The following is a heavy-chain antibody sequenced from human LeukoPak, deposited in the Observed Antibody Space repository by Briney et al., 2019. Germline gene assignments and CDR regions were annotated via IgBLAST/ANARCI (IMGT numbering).Heavy chain of an antibody. CDR2: ISSSSSTI. D-gene: IGHD1-26*01. J-gene: IGHJ6*02. CDR3: ARAMRALKVGATQTYYYYGMDV. Sequence: PWGALRLSCAASGFTFSSYSMNWVRQAPGKGLEWVSYISSSSSTIYYADSVKGRFTISRDNAKNSLYLQMNSLRDEDTAVYYCARAMRALKVGATQTYYYYGMDVWGQGTTVTVSS. CDR1: GFTFSSYS. V-gene: IGHV3-48*02.